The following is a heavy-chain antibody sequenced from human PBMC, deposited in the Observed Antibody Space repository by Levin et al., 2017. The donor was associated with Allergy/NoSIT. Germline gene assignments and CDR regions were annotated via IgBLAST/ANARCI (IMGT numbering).Heavy chain of an antibody. Sequence: GESLKISCAASGFTVSSNYMSWVRQAPGKGLEWVSVIYSGGSTYYADSVKGRFTISRDNSKNTLYLQMNSLRAEDTAVYYCARAPRYCSGGSCYSCWGQGTLVTVSS. CDR3: ARAPRYCSGGSCYSC. J-gene: IGHJ4*02. V-gene: IGHV3-53*01. CDR2: IYSGGST. D-gene: IGHD2-15*01. CDR1: GFTVSSNY.